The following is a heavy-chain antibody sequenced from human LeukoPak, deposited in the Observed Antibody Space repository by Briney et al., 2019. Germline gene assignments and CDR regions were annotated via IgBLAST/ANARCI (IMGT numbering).Heavy chain of an antibody. CDR3: ARGSYGDPQSADY. J-gene: IGHJ4*02. V-gene: IGHV1-2*02. Sequence: GASVKVSCKGSGYTFTSYDINWVRQATGQGLEWMGWINPNSGGTNYAQKFQGRVTMTRDTSISTAYMELSRLRSDDTAVYYCARGSYGDPQSADYWGQGTLVTVSS. D-gene: IGHD4-17*01. CDR2: INPNSGGT. CDR1: GYTFTSYD.